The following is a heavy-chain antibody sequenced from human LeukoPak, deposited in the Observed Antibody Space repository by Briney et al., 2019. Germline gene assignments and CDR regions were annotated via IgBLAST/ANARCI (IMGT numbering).Heavy chain of an antibody. J-gene: IGHJ4*02. D-gene: IGHD3-10*01. CDR2: TSGSGGNP. CDR1: GGSISGYY. V-gene: IGHV3-23*01. CDR3: GKETGIILVRGAVDY. Sequence: LSLTCTVSGGSISGYYWSWIRQPPGKGLEWVSVTSGSGGNPYYADSVKGRFTISRDNSKNTVYLHMNSLRAEDTALYYCGKETGIILVRGAVDYWGQGTLVTVSS.